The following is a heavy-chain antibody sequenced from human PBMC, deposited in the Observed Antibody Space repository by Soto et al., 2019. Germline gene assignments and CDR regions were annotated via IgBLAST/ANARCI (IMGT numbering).Heavy chain of an antibody. CDR2: IWYDGSNK. Sequence: QVQLVESGGGVVQPGRSLRLSCAASGFTFSSYGMHWVRQAPGKGLEWVAVIWYDGSNKYYAGSVKGRFTISRDNSKNPLYLQMNSLRAEDTAVYYCARDYTEYYDFWSGYYRGYYMDVWGKGTTVTVSS. D-gene: IGHD3-3*01. J-gene: IGHJ6*03. V-gene: IGHV3-33*01. CDR3: ARDYTEYYDFWSGYYRGYYMDV. CDR1: GFTFSSYG.